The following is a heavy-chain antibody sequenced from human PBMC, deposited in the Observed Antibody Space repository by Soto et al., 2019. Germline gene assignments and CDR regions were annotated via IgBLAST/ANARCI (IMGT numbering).Heavy chain of an antibody. CDR3: ARDPSGSYLI. J-gene: IGHJ4*02. V-gene: IGHV3-48*03. D-gene: IGHD1-26*01. Sequence: GVLRLSCAASGFTFSSYEMNWVRQAPGKGLEWVSYISSSGSTIYYADSVKGRFTISRDNAKNSLYLQMNSLRAEDTAVYYCARDPSGSYLIWGQGTLVTVSS. CDR2: ISSSGSTI. CDR1: GFTFSSYE.